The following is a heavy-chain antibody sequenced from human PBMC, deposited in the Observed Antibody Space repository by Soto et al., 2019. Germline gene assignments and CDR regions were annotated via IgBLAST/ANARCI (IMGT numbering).Heavy chain of an antibody. V-gene: IGHV3-23*01. Sequence: GGSLRLSCAASGFTFSSYAMSWVRQAPGKGLEWVSAISGSGGSTYYADSVKGRFTISRDNSKNTLYLQMNSLRAEDTAVYYCAKEYRVQLPAGDWFDPWGQGTLVTVSS. CDR3: AKEYRVQLPAGDWFDP. D-gene: IGHD5-18*01. CDR1: GFTFSSYA. CDR2: ISGSGGST. J-gene: IGHJ5*02.